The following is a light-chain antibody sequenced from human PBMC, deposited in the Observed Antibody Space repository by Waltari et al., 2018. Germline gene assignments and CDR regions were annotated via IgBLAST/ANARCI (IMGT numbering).Light chain of an antibody. V-gene: IGLV1-40*01. CDR2: GNK. J-gene: IGLJ1*01. CDR3: QSYDSSLSGYV. Sequence: QSVLTQPPSVSGAPGQRVTISCTGSTSNIGAVYDVHWYQQLPGTAPKLPIYGNKTRPSGVPDRFSGSKSGTSASLAITGLQAEDEADYYCQSYDSSLSGYVFGTGTKVTVL. CDR1: TSNIGAVYD.